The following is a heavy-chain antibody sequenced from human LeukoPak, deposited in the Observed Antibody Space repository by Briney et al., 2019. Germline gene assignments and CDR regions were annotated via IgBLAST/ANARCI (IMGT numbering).Heavy chain of an antibody. Sequence: GGSLRLSCAASGFSFSSYSMNWVRQAPGKGLEWVSSISSSSSYIYYADSVKGRFTISRDNAKNLLYLQMNSLRAEDTAIYYCARENSGIAATDIIDSWGQGTLVTVSS. CDR2: ISSSSSYI. D-gene: IGHD6-13*01. J-gene: IGHJ4*02. V-gene: IGHV3-21*06. CDR3: ARENSGIAATDIIDS. CDR1: GFSFSSYS.